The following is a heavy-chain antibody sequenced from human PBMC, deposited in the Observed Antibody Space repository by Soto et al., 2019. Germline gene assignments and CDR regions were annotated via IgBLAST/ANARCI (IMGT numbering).Heavy chain of an antibody. CDR3: AIGPRMWLAGGGY. CDR2: INHSGIT. Sequence: LSLTCAVYGGSFSGYYWSWIRQPPGKGLEWLGEINHSGITDYNPSLKSRITISIDTSKKQFSLKLNSVTAADTAVYYCAIGPRMWLAGGGYWGQGTQVTVSS. V-gene: IGHV4-34*01. D-gene: IGHD6-19*01. J-gene: IGHJ4*02. CDR1: GGSFSGYY.